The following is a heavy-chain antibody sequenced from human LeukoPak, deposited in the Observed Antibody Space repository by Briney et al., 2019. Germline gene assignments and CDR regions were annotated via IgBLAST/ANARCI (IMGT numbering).Heavy chain of an antibody. CDR3: ARAPDSIGVPDAFDI. CDR1: GGSISSGGYS. D-gene: IGHD6-25*01. CDR2: IYHSGST. J-gene: IGHJ3*02. Sequence: SETLSLTCAVSGGSISSGGYSWSWIRQPPGKGLEWIGYIYHSGSTYYNPSLKSRVTISVDTSKNQFSLKLSSVTAADTAVYYCARAPDSIGVPDAFDIWGQGTMVTVSS. V-gene: IGHV4-30-2*05.